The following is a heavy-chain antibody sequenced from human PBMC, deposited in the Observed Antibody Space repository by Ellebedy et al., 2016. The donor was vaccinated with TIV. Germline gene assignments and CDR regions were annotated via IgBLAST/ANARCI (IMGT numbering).Heavy chain of an antibody. CDR1: GFTFSSYA. CDR3: VNRGFDY. V-gene: IGHV3-64D*06. J-gene: IGHJ4*02. CDR2: ISSNGGST. Sequence: GESLKISCAASGFTFSSYAMHWVRQAPGKGLEYVSAISSNGGSTYYADSVKGRFTISRDNSKNTLYLQMSSLRAEDTAVYYCVNRGFDYWGQGTLVTVSS.